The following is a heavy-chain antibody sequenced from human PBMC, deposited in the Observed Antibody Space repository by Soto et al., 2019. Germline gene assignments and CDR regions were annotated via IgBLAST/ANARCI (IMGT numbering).Heavy chain of an antibody. D-gene: IGHD2-2*01. Sequence: GESLKISCKGSGYSFTSYWISWVRQMPGKGLEWMGRIDPSDSYTNYSPSFQGHVTISADKSISTAYLQWSSLKASDTAMYYCARHSIVVVPAASRRSGYYYYYGMEVWGQGTTVTVSS. CDR2: IDPSDSYT. V-gene: IGHV5-10-1*01. CDR3: ARHSIVVVPAASRRSGYYYYYGMEV. CDR1: GYSFTSYW. J-gene: IGHJ6*02.